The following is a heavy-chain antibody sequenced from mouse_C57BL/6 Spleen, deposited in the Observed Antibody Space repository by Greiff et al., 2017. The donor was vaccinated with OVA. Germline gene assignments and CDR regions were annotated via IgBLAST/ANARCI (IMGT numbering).Heavy chain of an antibody. D-gene: IGHD1-1*01. V-gene: IGHV1-72*01. Sequence: QVQLQQSGAELVKPGASVKMSCKASGYTFTSYWMHWVKQRPGRGLEWIGRIDPNSGCTKYNEQFKSKATLTVDKPSSTSYMPLSSLTSEDSAVYYCARSPITTVGGAMDYWGQGTSVTVSS. J-gene: IGHJ4*01. CDR2: IDPNSGCT. CDR3: ARSPITTVGGAMDY. CDR1: GYTFTSYW.